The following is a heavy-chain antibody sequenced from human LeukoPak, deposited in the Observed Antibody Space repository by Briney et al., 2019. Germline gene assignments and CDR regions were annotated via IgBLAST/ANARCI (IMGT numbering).Heavy chain of an antibody. CDR1: GGSFSGYY. CDR2: INHRRST. V-gene: IGHV4-34*01. D-gene: IGHD1-14*01. Sequence: SETLSLTCAVYGGSFSGYYCSCIRHPPRKGREWIGEINHRRSTNYNPSLKSRVTISVDTSKNQFSLKLSSVTAADTAVYYWARGRKTVIKYYFDYWGQGTLVTVSS. J-gene: IGHJ4*02. CDR3: ARGRKTVIKYYFDY.